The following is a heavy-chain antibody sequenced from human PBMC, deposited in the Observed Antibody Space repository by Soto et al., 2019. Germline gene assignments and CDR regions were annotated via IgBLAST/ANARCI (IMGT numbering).Heavy chain of an antibody. J-gene: IGHJ4*02. Sequence: PSETLSLTCTFSGGSISSYYWSLIRQPPGKGLEWIGYIYYSGRTSYNPSLKSRVSISMDTSKNQFSLNLDSVTAADTAVYFCARDFAYFDSWGQGTLVTVSS. CDR1: GGSISSYY. D-gene: IGHD3-3*01. V-gene: IGHV4-59*01. CDR3: ARDFAYFDS. CDR2: IYYSGRT.